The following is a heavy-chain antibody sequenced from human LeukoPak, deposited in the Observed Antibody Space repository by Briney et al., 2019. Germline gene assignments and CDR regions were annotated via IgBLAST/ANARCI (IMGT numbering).Heavy chain of an antibody. CDR2: ISYDGSNK. Sequence: PGGSLRLSCAASGFTFSSYGMHWVRQAPGKGLEWVAIISYDGSNKYYADSVKGRFTISRDNSKNTLYLQMNSLRAEDTAVYYCAKENVLRFLEWLFDYWGQGTLVTVSS. J-gene: IGHJ4*02. CDR3: AKENVLRFLEWLFDY. D-gene: IGHD3-3*01. CDR1: GFTFSSYG. V-gene: IGHV3-33*05.